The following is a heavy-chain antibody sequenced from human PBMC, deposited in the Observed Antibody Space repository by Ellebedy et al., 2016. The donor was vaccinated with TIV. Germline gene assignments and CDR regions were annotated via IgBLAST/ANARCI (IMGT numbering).Heavy chain of an antibody. CDR2: FYYNGRT. CDR1: GGPISSYY. J-gene: IGHJ3*02. CDR3: ARDFKEGAFDI. V-gene: IGHV4-59*01. Sequence: SETLSLTCTVSGGPISSYYWSWIRQPPGKGLELIGSFYYNGRTNYNPSLKSRVTISVDTSKNQFSLKLSPVTAADTAVYYCARDFKEGAFDIWGQGTMVSVSS.